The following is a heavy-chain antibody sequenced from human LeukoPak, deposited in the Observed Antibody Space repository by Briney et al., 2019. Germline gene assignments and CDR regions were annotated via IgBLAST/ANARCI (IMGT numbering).Heavy chain of an antibody. Sequence: PGGSLRLSCAASGFTFDDYAMNWVRQAPGKGLEWVSSISSSSSYIYYADSVKGRFTISRDNAKNSLYLQMNSLRAEDTAVYYCARDQTILRYCSGGSCYHYGMDVWGQGTTVTVSS. CDR1: GFTFDDYA. CDR2: ISSSSSYI. J-gene: IGHJ6*02. D-gene: IGHD2-15*01. V-gene: IGHV3-21*01. CDR3: ARDQTILRYCSGGSCYHYGMDV.